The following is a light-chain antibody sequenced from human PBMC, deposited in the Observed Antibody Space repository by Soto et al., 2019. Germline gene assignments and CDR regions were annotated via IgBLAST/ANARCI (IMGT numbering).Light chain of an antibody. CDR2: AAS. Sequence: AIRMTQSPSSLSASTGDRVTITCRASQGISSYLAWYQQKPGKAPKLLIYAASTLQSGVPSRFGGSGSGTDFTLTISCLQSEDFATYYCQQYYSYQWTFGQGTKVDIK. CDR3: QQYYSYQWT. CDR1: QGISSY. J-gene: IGKJ1*01. V-gene: IGKV1-8*01.